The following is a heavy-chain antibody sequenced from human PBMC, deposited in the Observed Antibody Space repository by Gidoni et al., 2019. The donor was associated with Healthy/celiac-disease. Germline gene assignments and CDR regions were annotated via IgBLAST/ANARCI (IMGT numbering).Heavy chain of an antibody. J-gene: IGHJ3*02. CDR3: ARSRASGVAVAVGAFDI. CDR1: GFSLSTSGMC. CDR2: IDWDDDK. D-gene: IGHD6-19*01. V-gene: IGHV2-70*01. Sequence: ESGPALVKPTQTLTLTCTFSGFSLSTSGMCVSWIRQPPGKALEWLALIDWDDDKYYSTSLKTRLTISKDTSKNQVVLTMTNMDPVDTATYYCARSRASGVAVAVGAFDIWGQGTMVTVSS.